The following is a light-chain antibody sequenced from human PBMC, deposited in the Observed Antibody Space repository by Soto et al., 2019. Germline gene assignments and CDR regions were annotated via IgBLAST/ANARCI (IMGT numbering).Light chain of an antibody. CDR2: AAS. CDR1: QGIRND. CDR3: LQDYNYPRT. V-gene: IGKV1-6*01. J-gene: IGKJ1*01. Sequence: AIQMTQSPSSLSASVGVRVTITCRASQGIRNDLGWYQQKPGKAPKLLIYAASSLQSGVTSRFSGSGSGTDFTRTISSLQPEDFATYYCLQDYNYPRTFGQGTKVEIK.